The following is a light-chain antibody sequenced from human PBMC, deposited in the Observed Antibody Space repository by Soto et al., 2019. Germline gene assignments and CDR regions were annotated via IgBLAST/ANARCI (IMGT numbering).Light chain of an antibody. CDR1: NSDVGGYNY. CDR3: SSYTSSSSYV. V-gene: IGLV2-14*01. J-gene: IGLJ1*01. Sequence: QSVLTQPASVSGSPGQSIAISCTGTNSDVGGYNYVSWYQQLPGKAPRLMIYYVSNRPSGVSNRFSGSKSGNTAALTISGLQAEDEADYYCSSYTSSSSYVFGTGTKVTV. CDR2: YVS.